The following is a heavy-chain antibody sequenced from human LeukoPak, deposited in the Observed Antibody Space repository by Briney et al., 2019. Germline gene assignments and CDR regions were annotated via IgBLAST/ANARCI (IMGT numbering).Heavy chain of an antibody. CDR2: ISGGGVTT. J-gene: IGHJ6*02. V-gene: IGHV3-23*01. D-gene: IGHD3-16*01. CDR1: GFTSIAYA. CDR3: ARNQQLGGHSYYYYGMDV. Sequence: GGSLRLSCVGSGFTSIAYALTWARQAPGKGLEWVSGISGGGVTTYYADSVKGRFTISRDNSKNTLYLQMNSLRANDTAIYYCARNQQLGGHSYYYYGMDVWGQGTTVTVSS.